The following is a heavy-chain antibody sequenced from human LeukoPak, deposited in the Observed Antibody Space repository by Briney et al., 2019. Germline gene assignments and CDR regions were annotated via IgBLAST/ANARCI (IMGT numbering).Heavy chain of an antibody. Sequence: PGESLKISCKGSGYSFTSYWIGWVRQMLGKGLEWMGIIYPGDSDTRYSPSFQGQVTISADKSISTAYLQWSSLKVSDTAMYYCARLDYDILTGYFTPFDYWGQGTLVTVSS. CDR2: IYPGDSDT. J-gene: IGHJ4*02. D-gene: IGHD3-9*01. V-gene: IGHV5-51*03. CDR1: GYSFTSYW. CDR3: ARLDYDILTGYFTPFDY.